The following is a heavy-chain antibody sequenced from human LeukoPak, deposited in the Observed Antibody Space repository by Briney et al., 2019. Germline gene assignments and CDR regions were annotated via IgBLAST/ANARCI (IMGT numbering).Heavy chain of an antibody. Sequence: GGSLRLSCAASGFTFSSYAMSWVRQAPGKGLEWVSAISGSGGSTYYADSVKGRFTISRDNSKNTLYLQMNSLRAEDTAVYYCTRGPTSNRYVSPLDYWGQGTLVTVSS. J-gene: IGHJ4*02. CDR3: TRGPTSNRYVSPLDY. CDR1: GFTFSSYA. D-gene: IGHD6-13*01. V-gene: IGHV3-23*01. CDR2: ISGSGGST.